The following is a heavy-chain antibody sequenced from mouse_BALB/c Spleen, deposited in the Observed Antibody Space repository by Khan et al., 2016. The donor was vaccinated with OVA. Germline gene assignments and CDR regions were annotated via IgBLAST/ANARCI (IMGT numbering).Heavy chain of an antibody. CDR2: ISSGSSTL. J-gene: IGHJ1*01. V-gene: IGHV5-17*02. CDR3: ARSGGNFHWYFDV. Sequence: EVMLVESGGGLVQPGGSRKLSCAASGFTFSRFGIHWVRQAPKKGLEWVAYISSGSSTLYYVDTVKGRFTISRALPQNTLFLQMTSLRSEDTAMYYCARSGGNFHWYFDVWGAGTSVTVSS. D-gene: IGHD2-1*01. CDR1: GFTFSRFG.